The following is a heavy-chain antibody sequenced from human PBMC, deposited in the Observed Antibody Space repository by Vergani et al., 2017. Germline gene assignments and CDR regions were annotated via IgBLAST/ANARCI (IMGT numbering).Heavy chain of an antibody. Sequence: QVQLQESGPGLVKPSETLSLTCTVSGDYVISTDYHWGWIRQPPGKGLEWIGSMDYSGSTSYNPSLESRISISFETPKNQFSLRLTSVISADTAVYYCASKRGACRAAYCHSYDFWGPGTLVGVSS. CDR2: MDYSGST. V-gene: IGHV4-39*01. J-gene: IGHJ4*02. D-gene: IGHD2-15*01. CDR3: ASKRGACRAAYCHSYDF. CDR1: GDYVISTDYH.